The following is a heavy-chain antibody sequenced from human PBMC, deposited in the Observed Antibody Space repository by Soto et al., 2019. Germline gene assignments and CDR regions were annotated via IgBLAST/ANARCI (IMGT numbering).Heavy chain of an antibody. V-gene: IGHV2-5*02. Sequence: QITLKESGPTLVKPTQTLTLTCTFSGFSLTTSGVGVGWIRQPPGKALEWLALIYWDDDKRYSPSLKGRLTITNDTSKNQVLLTMTNMDPVHTATYSCVHSDLLFGSEAPWGQGMLVTVSS. D-gene: IGHD3-10*01. CDR3: VHSDLLFGSEAP. J-gene: IGHJ5*02. CDR2: IYWDDDK. CDR1: GFSLTTSGVG.